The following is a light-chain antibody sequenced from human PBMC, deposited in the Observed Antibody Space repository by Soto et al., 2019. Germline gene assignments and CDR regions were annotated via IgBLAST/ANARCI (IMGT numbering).Light chain of an antibody. CDR2: GAS. J-gene: IGKJ2*01. CDR1: QGVGNY. V-gene: IGKV1-27*01. CDR3: QQYNSYPYT. Sequence: DIQMTQSPSSLSASVGDRVTITCRASQGVGNYLAWYQQKPGKVPNVLIYGASTLQSEVPSRFSGSGFGTVFTLTITSLQPDDFATYYCQQYNSYPYTFGQGTKLEIK.